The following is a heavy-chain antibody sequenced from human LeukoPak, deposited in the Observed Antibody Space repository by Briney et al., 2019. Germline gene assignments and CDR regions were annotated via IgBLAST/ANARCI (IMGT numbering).Heavy chain of an antibody. J-gene: IGHJ4*02. D-gene: IGHD4-17*01. Sequence: GASVKVSCKASGYTFTSYYMHWVRQAPGQGLEWMGIINPSGGSTNYAQKFQGRVTITRDTSASTAYMELSSLRSEDTAVYYCARDRYGDYYFDYWGQGTLVTVSS. CDR2: INPSGGST. CDR3: ARDRYGDYYFDY. V-gene: IGHV1-46*01. CDR1: GYTFTSYY.